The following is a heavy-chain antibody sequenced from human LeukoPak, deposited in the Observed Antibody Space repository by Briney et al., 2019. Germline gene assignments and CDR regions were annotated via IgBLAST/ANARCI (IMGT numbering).Heavy chain of an antibody. Sequence: SETLSLTCAVSGYSISSGYYWGWIRQPPGKGLEWIGSIYHSGSTYYNPSLKSRVTISVDTSKNQFSLKLSSVTAADTAVYYCARALYYYDSSGYPNWYFDLWGRGTLVTVSS. D-gene: IGHD3-22*01. CDR2: IYHSGST. CDR1: GYSISSGYY. V-gene: IGHV4-38-2*01. CDR3: ARALYYYDSSGYPNWYFDL. J-gene: IGHJ2*01.